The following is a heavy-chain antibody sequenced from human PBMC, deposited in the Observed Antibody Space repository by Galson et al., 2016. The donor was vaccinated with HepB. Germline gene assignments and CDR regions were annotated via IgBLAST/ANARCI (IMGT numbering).Heavy chain of an antibody. V-gene: IGHV3-33*01. D-gene: IGHD3-22*01. J-gene: IGHJ5*02. Sequence: SLRLSCAASGFTFSTYAMHWVRQAPGKGLEWVAVIWHDGSSDHYADSVKGRFTISRDNSKNTLYLQMNNLRAEDTAVYYCARQYYYDTSGYMNWFDPWGQGTLVTVSS. CDR1: GFTFSTYA. CDR2: IWHDGSSD. CDR3: ARQYYYDTSGYMNWFDP.